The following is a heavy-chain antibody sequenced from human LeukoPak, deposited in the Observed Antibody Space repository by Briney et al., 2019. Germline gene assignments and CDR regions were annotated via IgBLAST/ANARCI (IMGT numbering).Heavy chain of an antibody. Sequence: SETLSLTCTVSGGSISSYYWSWIRQPPGKGLEWIGYIYYSGSTNYNPSLESRVTISVDTSKNQFSLKLSSVTAADTAVYYCARAYYGSGSWDAFDIWGQGTMVTVSS. D-gene: IGHD3-10*01. V-gene: IGHV4-59*01. CDR3: ARAYYGSGSWDAFDI. CDR2: IYYSGST. CDR1: GGSISSYY. J-gene: IGHJ3*02.